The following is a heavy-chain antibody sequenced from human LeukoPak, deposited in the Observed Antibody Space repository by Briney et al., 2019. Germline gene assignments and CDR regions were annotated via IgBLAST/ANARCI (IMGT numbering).Heavy chain of an antibody. D-gene: IGHD3-10*01. CDR2: VSWNGSRT. V-gene: IGHV3-35*02. J-gene: IGHJ4*02. Sequence: GALRLSCAASGFTFSNSDMNWVHQAPGKGLEWVSGVSWNGSRTLYADSVKGQFIISRDNSRNTLYLQTNSLRAEDTAVYYCVRPLYYGSGSYYNGVPNFDYWGQGTLVTVSS. CDR3: VRPLYYGSGSYYNGVPNFDY. CDR1: GFTFSNSD.